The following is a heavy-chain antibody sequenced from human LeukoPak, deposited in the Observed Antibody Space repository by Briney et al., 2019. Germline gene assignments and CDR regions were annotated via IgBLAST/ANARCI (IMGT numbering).Heavy chain of an antibody. D-gene: IGHD2-2*02. Sequence: GGSLRLSCAASGFTFSSYSMNWVRQARGKGLEWVSSISSSSSYIYYADSVKGRFTISRDNAKNSLYLQMNSLRAEDTAVYYCARDSYCGSTSCYTPFDYWGQGTLVTVSS. CDR1: GFTFSSYS. CDR2: ISSSSSYI. V-gene: IGHV3-21*01. CDR3: ARDSYCGSTSCYTPFDY. J-gene: IGHJ4*02.